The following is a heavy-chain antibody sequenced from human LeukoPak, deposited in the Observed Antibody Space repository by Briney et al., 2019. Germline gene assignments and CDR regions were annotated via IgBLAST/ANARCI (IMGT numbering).Heavy chain of an antibody. CDR3: ARLTVAETKTSREYLYYIAT. J-gene: IGHJ5*02. CDR2: VYQSGST. CDR1: GVSTNSRTDY. D-gene: IGHD2/OR15-2a*01. V-gene: IGHV4-39*01. Sequence: KSSETLSLTCSVSGVSTNSRTDYWGWIRQSPATGLEWIGSVYQSGSTYYSPSLQSRVIISIDTSKNRFSLNLTSVTAADTAVYYCARLTVAETKTSREYLYYIATWGQGTLVTVSS.